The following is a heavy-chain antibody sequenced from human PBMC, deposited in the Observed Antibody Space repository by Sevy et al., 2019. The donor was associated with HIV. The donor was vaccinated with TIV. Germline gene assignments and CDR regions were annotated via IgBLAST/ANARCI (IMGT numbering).Heavy chain of an antibody. J-gene: IGHJ4*02. Sequence: ASVKVSCKVSGHTLNTLSMHWVRQAPGKGLEWMGSFDPEDGETIYAQKFQGRLTMTEDTATDTAYMDLSSLRSEDTAVYYCATTKDYYESSGPPFDHWGQGTLVTVSS. D-gene: IGHD3-22*01. V-gene: IGHV1-24*01. CDR3: ATTKDYYESSGPPFDH. CDR1: GHTLNTLS. CDR2: FDPEDGET.